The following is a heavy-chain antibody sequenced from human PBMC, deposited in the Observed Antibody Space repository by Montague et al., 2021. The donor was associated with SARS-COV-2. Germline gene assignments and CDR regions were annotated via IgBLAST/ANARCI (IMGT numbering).Heavy chain of an antibody. V-gene: IGHV4-34*01. CDR1: GGSFSGYY. D-gene: IGHD4-11*01. Sequence: SETLSLTCAVYGGSFSGYYWTWIRQSPRKGLEWIGEINHSGSTNYNPSLKSRVTISVDTSKNQFSLKLSSVTAADTAVYYCACGEITTRGLIYYYGMDVWGQRNKVTVSS. CDR3: ACGEITTRGLIYYYGMDV. CDR2: INHSGST. J-gene: IGHJ6*02.